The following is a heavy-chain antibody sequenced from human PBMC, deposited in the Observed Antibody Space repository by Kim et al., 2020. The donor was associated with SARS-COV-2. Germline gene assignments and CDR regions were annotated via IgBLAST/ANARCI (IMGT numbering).Heavy chain of an antibody. CDR3: ARDGSPVLRYFDWIRRNNWFDP. CDR1: GGTFSSYA. Sequence: SVKVSCKASGGTFSSYAISWVRQAPGQGLEWMGGIIPIFGTANYAQKFQGRVTITADESTSTAYMELSSLRSEDTAVYYCARDGSPVLRYFDWIRRNNWFDPWGQGTLVTVSS. V-gene: IGHV1-69*13. D-gene: IGHD3-9*01. CDR2: IIPIFGTA. J-gene: IGHJ5*02.